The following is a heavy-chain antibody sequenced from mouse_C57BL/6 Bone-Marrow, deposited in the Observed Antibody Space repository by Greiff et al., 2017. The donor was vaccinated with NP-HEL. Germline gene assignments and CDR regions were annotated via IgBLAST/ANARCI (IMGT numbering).Heavy chain of an antibody. CDR3: ARVRAYYGSSYRYFDV. CDR2: INYDGSST. CDR1: GFTFSDYY. Sequence: EVMLVESEGGLVQPGSSMKLSCTASGFTFSDYYMAWVRQVPEKGLEWVANINYDGSSTYYLDSLKSRFIISRDNAKNILYLQMSSLKSEDTATYYCARVRAYYGSSYRYFDVWGTGTTVTVSS. D-gene: IGHD1-1*01. J-gene: IGHJ1*03. V-gene: IGHV5-16*01.